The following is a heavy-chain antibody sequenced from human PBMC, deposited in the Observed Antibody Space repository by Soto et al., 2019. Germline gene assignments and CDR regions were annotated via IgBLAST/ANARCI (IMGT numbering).Heavy chain of an antibody. D-gene: IGHD5-12*01. CDR1: GYTFINYH. CDR2: INTYNGMT. CDR3: AKSPRGEMATD. V-gene: IGHV1-18*01. J-gene: IGHJ4*02. Sequence: QVQLVQSGGEVKKPGASVTVSCKASGYTFINYHITWVRQAPGQGLEWMAWINTYNGMTDYAQRFQGRLTMTRDTSTSTAYMELRNLGYDDTAVYFCAKSPRGEMATDWGQGTLVTVSS.